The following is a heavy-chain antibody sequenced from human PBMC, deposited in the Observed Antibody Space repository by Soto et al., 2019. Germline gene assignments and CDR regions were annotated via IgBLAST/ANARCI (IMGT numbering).Heavy chain of an antibody. V-gene: IGHV1-3*01. CDR2: INAGNGNT. J-gene: IGHJ4*02. Sequence: QVQLVQSGAEVKKPGASVKVSCKAPGYTFTSYAMHWVRQAPGQRLEWMGWINAGNGNTKYSQKFQGRVTITRDTSARPAYMELSSLRAEDTAVYYCARVMVRGVTLPFGYWGQGTLVTVSS. D-gene: IGHD3-10*01. CDR1: GYTFTSYA. CDR3: ARVMVRGVTLPFGY.